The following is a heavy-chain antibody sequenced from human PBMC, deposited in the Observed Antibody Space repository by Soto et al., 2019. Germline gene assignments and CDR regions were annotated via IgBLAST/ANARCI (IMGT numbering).Heavy chain of an antibody. Sequence: GGSLRLSCAASGFTFSSYSMNWVRQAPGKGLEWVSSISSSSSYIYYADSVKGRFTISRDNAKNSLYLQMNSLRAEDMAVYYCARAANWVDAFDIWGQGTMVTVSS. CDR2: ISSSSSYI. CDR1: GFTFSSYS. D-gene: IGHD7-27*01. V-gene: IGHV3-21*01. CDR3: ARAANWVDAFDI. J-gene: IGHJ3*02.